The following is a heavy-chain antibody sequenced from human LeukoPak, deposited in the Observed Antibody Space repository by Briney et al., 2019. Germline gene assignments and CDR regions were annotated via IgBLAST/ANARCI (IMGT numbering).Heavy chain of an antibody. Sequence: ASVKVSCKASGYTFTSYGISWVRQAPGQGLEWMGWVSAYNGNTNYAQKLQGRVTLTTDTSTSTAYMELRSLRSDDTAVYYCARVNPSRPGTPGFDPWGQGTLVTVSS. V-gene: IGHV1-18*01. CDR2: VSAYNGNT. CDR3: ARVNPSRPGTPGFDP. D-gene: IGHD6-13*01. J-gene: IGHJ5*02. CDR1: GYTFTSYG.